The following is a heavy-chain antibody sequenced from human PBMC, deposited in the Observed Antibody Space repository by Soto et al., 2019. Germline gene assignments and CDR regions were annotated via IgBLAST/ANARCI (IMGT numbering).Heavy chain of an antibody. D-gene: IGHD2-15*01. CDR2: ISGSGGST. V-gene: IGHV3-23*01. Sequence: EVQLLESGGGMVQPGGSLRLSCAASGFTFSSYAMSWVRQAPGKRLEWVSAISGSGGSTYYADSVKGRFTISRDNSKNTLYLQMNSLRAEDTAVYYCAKDLSGSSYSGWFDPWGQGTLVTVSS. CDR1: GFTFSSYA. J-gene: IGHJ5*02. CDR3: AKDLSGSSYSGWFDP.